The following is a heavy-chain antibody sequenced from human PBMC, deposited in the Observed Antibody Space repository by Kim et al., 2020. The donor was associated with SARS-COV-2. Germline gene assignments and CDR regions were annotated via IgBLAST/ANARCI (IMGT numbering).Heavy chain of an antibody. CDR1: GGTFSSYA. CDR2: IIPIFGTA. J-gene: IGHJ3*02. D-gene: IGHD3-22*01. Sequence: SVKVSCKASGGTFSSYAISWVRQAPGQGLEWMGGIIPIFGTANYAQKFQGRVTITADESTSTAYMELSSLRSEDTAVYYCARTRHYYDSSGYYYAAFDIWGQGTMVTVSS. V-gene: IGHV1-69*13. CDR3: ARTRHYYDSSGYYYAAFDI.